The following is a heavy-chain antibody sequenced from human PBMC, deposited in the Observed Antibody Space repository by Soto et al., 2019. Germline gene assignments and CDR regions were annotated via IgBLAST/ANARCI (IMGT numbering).Heavy chain of an antibody. V-gene: IGHV3-23*01. CDR3: AKGGPTFLNWFGP. J-gene: IGHJ5*02. Sequence: GGSLRLSCAASGLTFSSYAMNWVRQAPGKGLEWISVISNSGHRAYYADSVKGRFNISRDNSKNTLYLQIKSLRAEDTAAYYCAKGGPTFLNWFGPWGQGTLVTVSS. CDR1: GLTFSSYA. CDR2: ISNSGHRA. D-gene: IGHD5-12*01.